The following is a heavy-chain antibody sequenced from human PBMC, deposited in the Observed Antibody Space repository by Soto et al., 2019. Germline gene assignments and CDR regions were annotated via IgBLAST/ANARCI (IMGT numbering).Heavy chain of an antibody. CDR3: ASFGDTGGQYYYNSSGYYSYYYYGMDV. D-gene: IGHD3-22*01. CDR1: GFTFSSYW. J-gene: IGHJ6*02. V-gene: IGHV3-7*03. Sequence: GGSLRLSCAASGFTFSSYWMSWVRQAPGKGLEWVANIKQDGSEKYYVDSVKGRFTISRDNAKNSLYLQMNSLRAEDTAVYYCASFGDTGGQYYYNSSGYYSYYYYGMDVWGQGTTVTVSS. CDR2: IKQDGSEK.